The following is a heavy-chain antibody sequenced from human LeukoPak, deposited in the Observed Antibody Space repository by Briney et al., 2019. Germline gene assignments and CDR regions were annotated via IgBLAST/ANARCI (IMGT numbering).Heavy chain of an antibody. CDR3: GRHVSNGWDYYYGLDV. CDR2: AYYTGEI. Sequence: PSETLSLTCTVSGGSVASTGCYWGWIRQSPGKGLEWIGSAYYTGEIYSTPSLKSRLTISVDTSKNQFALTLTSVTAADTAVYYCGRHVSNGWDYYYGLDVWGQGTTVTVSS. V-gene: IGHV4-39*01. J-gene: IGHJ6*02. CDR1: GGSVASTGCY. D-gene: IGHD6-19*01.